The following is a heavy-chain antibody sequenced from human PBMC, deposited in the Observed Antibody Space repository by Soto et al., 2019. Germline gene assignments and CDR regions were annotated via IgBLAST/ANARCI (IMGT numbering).Heavy chain of an antibody. Sequence: QITLKESGPLLVEPTQTLTLTCSFSGFSLTTGGVGVGWLRQAPGKALECLGIIYWDNDRRYNPSLKERLTITKAPSKNPVGLTMNDMEPVDTATYYCAHRVPSSSSWDVGWFDTWGQGTLVTVS. V-gene: IGHV2-5*02. CDR2: IYWDNDR. CDR1: GFSLTTGGVG. J-gene: IGHJ5*02. D-gene: IGHD6-6*01. CDR3: AHRVPSSSSWDVGWFDT.